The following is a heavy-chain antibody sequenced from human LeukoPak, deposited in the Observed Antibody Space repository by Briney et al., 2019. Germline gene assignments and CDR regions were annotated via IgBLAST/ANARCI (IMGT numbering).Heavy chain of an antibody. V-gene: IGHV1-69*04. CDR1: GGTFSSYA. J-gene: IGHJ6*02. CDR3: ARGVGYCSSTSCYERGRRGYYYYYHGMDV. D-gene: IGHD2-2*01. Sequence: SVKVSCKASGGTFSSYAISWVRQAPGQGLEWMGRIIPILGIANYAQKFQGRVTITADKSTSTAYMELSSLRSEDTAVYYCARGVGYCSSTSCYERGRRGYYYYYHGMDVWGQGTTVTVSS. CDR2: IIPILGIA.